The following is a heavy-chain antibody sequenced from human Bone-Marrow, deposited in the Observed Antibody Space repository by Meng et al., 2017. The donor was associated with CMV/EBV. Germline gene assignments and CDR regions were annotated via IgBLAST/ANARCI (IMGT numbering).Heavy chain of an antibody. D-gene: IGHD3-3*01. J-gene: IGHJ6*02. CDR2: ISAYNGNT. Sequence: ASVKVSCKASGYTFTSYGISWVRQAPGQGLEWMGWISAYNGNTNYAQKLQGRVTMTRNTSISTAYMELSSLRSEDTAVYYCAREGHYDFWSGYFLPLYGMDVWGQGTTVTVSS. CDR1: GYTFTSYG. CDR3: AREGHYDFWSGYFLPLYGMDV. V-gene: IGHV1-18*01.